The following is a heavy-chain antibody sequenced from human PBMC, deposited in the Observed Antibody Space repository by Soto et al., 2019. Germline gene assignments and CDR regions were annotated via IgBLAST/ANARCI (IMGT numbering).Heavy chain of an antibody. CDR1: GGSISSSSYY. CDR2: IYYSGST. J-gene: IGHJ6*03. D-gene: IGHD1-1*01. V-gene: IGHV4-39*01. CDR3: ARQVRGYYYYMDV. Sequence: ASETLSLTCTVSGGSISSSSYYWGWIRQPPGKGLEWIGSIYYSGSTYYNPSLKSRVTISVDTSKNQFSLKLSSVTAADTAVYYCARQVRGYYYYMDVWGKGTTVTVS.